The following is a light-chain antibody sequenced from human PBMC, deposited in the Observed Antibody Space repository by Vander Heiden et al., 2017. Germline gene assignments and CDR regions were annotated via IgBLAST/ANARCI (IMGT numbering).Light chain of an antibody. J-gene: IGLJ1*01. V-gene: IGLV3-19*01. CDR1: SLRSTY. Sequence: SSELTQDPAVSVALGQTVRITCQGASLRSTYASWYPQKPGQAPVLVIYGKNNRPSGIPDRFSGSSSGNTASLTITGAQAEDEADYYCNSRDSSGNQNVFGTGTKVTVL. CDR3: NSRDSSGNQNV. CDR2: GKN.